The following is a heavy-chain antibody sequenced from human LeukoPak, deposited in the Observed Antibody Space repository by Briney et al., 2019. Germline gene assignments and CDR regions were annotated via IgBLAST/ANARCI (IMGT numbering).Heavy chain of an antibody. J-gene: IGHJ3*02. CDR1: GGSISSSSYY. CDR2: IYYSGST. CDR3: ARALGDLSSWYDAFDI. V-gene: IGHV4-39*07. Sequence: SETLSLTCTVSGGSISSSSYYWGWIRQPPGKGLEWIGSIYYSGSTYYNPSLKSRVTISVDTSKNQFSLKLSSVTAADTAVYYCARALGDLSSWYDAFDIWGQGTMVTVSS. D-gene: IGHD6-13*01.